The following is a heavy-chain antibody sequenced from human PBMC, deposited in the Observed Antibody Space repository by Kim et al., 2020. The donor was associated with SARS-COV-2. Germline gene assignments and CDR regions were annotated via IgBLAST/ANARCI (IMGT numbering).Heavy chain of an antibody. D-gene: IGHD5-12*01. V-gene: IGHV3-30*04. CDR3: ARERINGRLLDP. Sequence: GGSLRLSCAASGFTFSSYAMHWVRQAPGKGLEWVAVISYDGSNKYYADSVKGRFTISRDNSKNTLYLQMNSLRAEDTAVYYCARERINGRLLDPWGQGTLVTVSS. CDR2: ISYDGSNK. CDR1: GFTFSSYA. J-gene: IGHJ5*02.